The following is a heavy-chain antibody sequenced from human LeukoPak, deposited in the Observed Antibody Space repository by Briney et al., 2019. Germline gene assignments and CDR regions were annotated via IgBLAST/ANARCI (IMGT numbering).Heavy chain of an antibody. CDR2: IFYSGST. D-gene: IGHD1-7*01. J-gene: IGHJ6*03. CDR1: GGSISSSSYY. Sequence: SETLSLTCTVSGGSISSSSYYWGWIRQPPGKGLEWIGSIFYSGSTYYNPSLESRVTISIDTSENQFSLKLSSVTAADTAVYYCARVNWNYVYYMDVWGKGTTVTVSS. CDR3: ARVNWNYVYYMDV. V-gene: IGHV4-39*07.